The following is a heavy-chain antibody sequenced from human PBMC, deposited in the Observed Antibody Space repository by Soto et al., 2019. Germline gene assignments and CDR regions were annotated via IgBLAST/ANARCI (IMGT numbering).Heavy chain of an antibody. CDR2: VSAYNGDT. Sequence: GASVKVSCKASGYTFTSYGISWVRQAPGQGLEWMGWVSAYNGDTNYAQNFQGRVTMTTDTSTSTAYMDLRSLRSDDTATYYCARDRGYCANGVRFIYDYWGQGSLVTVSS. J-gene: IGHJ4*02. CDR1: GYTFTSYG. D-gene: IGHD2-8*01. V-gene: IGHV1-18*01. CDR3: ARDRGYCANGVRFIYDY.